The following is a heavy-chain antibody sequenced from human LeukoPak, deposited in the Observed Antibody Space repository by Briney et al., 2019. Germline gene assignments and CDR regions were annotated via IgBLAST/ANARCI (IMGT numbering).Heavy chain of an antibody. CDR1: GYTFTKYY. Sequence: ASVKVSCKASGYTFTKYYMNWVRQAPGQGLEWIGIMHPTGDSTNYAQKFQGRVTLTRDTSTSTFYIELSSLTSEDTAVYYCARHDFDLPMIYSFFVHWGQGTLVTVSS. CDR2: MHPTGDST. J-gene: IGHJ5*02. V-gene: IGHV1-46*01. CDR3: ARHDFDLPMIYSFFVH. D-gene: IGHD3-3*01.